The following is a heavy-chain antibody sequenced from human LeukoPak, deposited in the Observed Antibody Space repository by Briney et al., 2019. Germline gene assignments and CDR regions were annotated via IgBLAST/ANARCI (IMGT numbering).Heavy chain of an antibody. J-gene: IGHJ4*02. CDR3: ARDPRSYDFWSGYLDY. CDR1: GHTFTSYG. CDR2: ISAYNGNT. Sequence: ASVKVSCKASGHTFTSYGISRVRQAPGQGLEWMGWISAYNGNTNYAQKLQGRVTMTTDTSTSTAYMELRSLRSDDTAVYYCARDPRSYDFWSGYLDYWGQGTLVTVSS. V-gene: IGHV1-18*01. D-gene: IGHD3-3*01.